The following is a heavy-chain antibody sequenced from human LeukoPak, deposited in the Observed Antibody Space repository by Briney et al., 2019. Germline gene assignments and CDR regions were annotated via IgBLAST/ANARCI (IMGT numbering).Heavy chain of an antibody. V-gene: IGHV3-23*01. CDR1: GFTFSSYA. J-gene: IGHJ4*02. D-gene: IGHD6-13*01. CDR2: ISASGDST. Sequence: GGSLRLSCAASGFTFSSYAMSWVRQAPGKGLEWVSGISASGDSTYYADSVKGRFTISRDNAKNSLYLQMNSLRAEDTAVYYCARDFEFGSAAGTPNWGQGTLVTVSS. CDR3: ARDFEFGSAAGTPN.